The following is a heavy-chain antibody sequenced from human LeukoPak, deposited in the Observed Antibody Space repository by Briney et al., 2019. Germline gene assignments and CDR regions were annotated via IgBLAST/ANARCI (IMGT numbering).Heavy chain of an antibody. CDR3: AKATVEWELQNGMDV. CDR1: GFTFDGYA. J-gene: IGHJ6*02. CDR2: ISGGGGST. D-gene: IGHD1-26*01. V-gene: IGHV3-43*02. Sequence: GGSLRLSCAASGFTFDGYARHWVRQAPGKGLEWVALISGGGGSTYYADSVNCVFTISRDNSKNSLYLQMNSLRTEDTALYYRAKATVEWELQNGMDVWGQGTTVTVSS.